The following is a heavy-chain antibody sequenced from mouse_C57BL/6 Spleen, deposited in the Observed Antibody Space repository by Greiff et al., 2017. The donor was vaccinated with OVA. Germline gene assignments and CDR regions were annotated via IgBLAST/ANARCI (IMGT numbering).Heavy chain of an antibody. D-gene: IGHD2-14*01. V-gene: IGHV1-72*01. Sequence: QVQLQQPGAELVKPGASVKLSCKASGYTFTSYWMHWVKQRPGRGLEWIGRIDPSSGGTKYNEKFKSKATLTVDTPSSTAYMQLSSLTSEDSAVYCCGRERGTTDYFDYWGQGTTLTVSS. CDR3: GRERGTTDYFDY. CDR1: GYTFTSYW. J-gene: IGHJ2*01. CDR2: IDPSSGGT.